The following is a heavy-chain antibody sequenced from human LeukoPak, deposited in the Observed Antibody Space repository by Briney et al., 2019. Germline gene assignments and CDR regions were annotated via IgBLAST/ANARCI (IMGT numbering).Heavy chain of an antibody. CDR3: ASWGAGGNS. V-gene: IGHV3-7*01. CDR1: GFTLSTYW. Sequence: GGSLRLSCEASGFTLSTYWMNWVRQVPGKGLDWVANINPDGSCKKYVYSVKGRFTIARDNADNSLSLQMNRLRAEDTAVYYCASWGAGGNSWGQGTLVTVSS. D-gene: IGHD3-16*01. CDR2: INPDGSCK. J-gene: IGHJ4*02.